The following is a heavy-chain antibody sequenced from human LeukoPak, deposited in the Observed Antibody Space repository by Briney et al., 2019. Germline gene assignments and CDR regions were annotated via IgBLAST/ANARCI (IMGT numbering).Heavy chain of an antibody. D-gene: IGHD3-9*01. J-gene: IGHJ4*02. CDR1: GYTFTSYG. V-gene: IGHV1-24*01. CDR2: FDPEDGET. Sequence: ASVKVSCKASGYTFTSYGISWVRQAPGQGLEWMGGFDPEDGETIYAQKFQGRVTMTEDTSTDTAYMELSSLRSEDTAVYYCASRIYFDWSNWGQGTLVTVSS. CDR3: ASRIYFDWSN.